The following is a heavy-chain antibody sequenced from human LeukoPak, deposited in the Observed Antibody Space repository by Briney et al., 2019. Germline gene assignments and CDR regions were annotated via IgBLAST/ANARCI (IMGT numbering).Heavy chain of an antibody. CDR1: GGTFSSYA. CDR3: ARDHGGSSSPY. Sequence: ASVKVSCKASGGTFSSYAISWVRQAPGQGLEWMGGIIPIFGTANYAQKFQGRVTITADESTSTAYMELSRLRSDDTAVYYCARDHGGSSSPYWGQGTLVTVSS. D-gene: IGHD6-13*01. J-gene: IGHJ4*02. CDR2: IIPIFGTA. V-gene: IGHV1-69*01.